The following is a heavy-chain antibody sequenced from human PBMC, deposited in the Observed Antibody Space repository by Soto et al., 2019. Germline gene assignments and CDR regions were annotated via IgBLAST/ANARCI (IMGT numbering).Heavy chain of an antibody. CDR1: GFTLSTYW. CDR2: IKTDGTTT. CDR3: ASTLYGSGSYYNSYPPLY. V-gene: IGHV3-74*03. D-gene: IGHD3-10*01. J-gene: IGHJ4*02. Sequence: PGGSLRLSCEASGFTLSTYWMHWVRQVPGKGLVWVSRIKTDGTTTTYADSVKGRFSISRDNAKNMLYLQMNNLRVEDTAVYYCASTLYGSGSYYNSYPPLYWGQGTLVTVSS.